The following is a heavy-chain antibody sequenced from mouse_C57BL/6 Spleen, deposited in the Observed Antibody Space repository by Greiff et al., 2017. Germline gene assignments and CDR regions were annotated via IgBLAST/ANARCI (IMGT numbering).Heavy chain of an antibody. Sequence: EVQLQQSGPELVKPGASVKISCKASGYTFTDYYMNWVKQSHGKSLEWIGDITPNNGGTSYNQKFKGKATLTVDKSSSTAYMELRSLTSEDSAVYCGAGRGGLGRGFDYWGQGTTLTVSS. CDR2: ITPNNGGT. CDR1: GYTFTDYY. V-gene: IGHV1-26*01. CDR3: AGRGGLGRGFDY. D-gene: IGHD4-1*01. J-gene: IGHJ2*01.